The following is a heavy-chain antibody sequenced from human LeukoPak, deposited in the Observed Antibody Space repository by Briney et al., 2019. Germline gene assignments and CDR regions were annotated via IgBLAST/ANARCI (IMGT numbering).Heavy chain of an antibody. D-gene: IGHD6-19*01. V-gene: IGHV4-4*02. Sequence: SGTLSLTCAVSGGSISSSNWWSWVRQPPGKGLEWIGEIYHSGSTNYNPSLKSRVTISVDKSKNQFSLKLSSVTAADTAVYYCASGDGAGNDLDAFDIWGQGTMVTVSS. CDR2: IYHSGST. CDR3: ASGDGAGNDLDAFDI. J-gene: IGHJ3*02. CDR1: GGSISSSNW.